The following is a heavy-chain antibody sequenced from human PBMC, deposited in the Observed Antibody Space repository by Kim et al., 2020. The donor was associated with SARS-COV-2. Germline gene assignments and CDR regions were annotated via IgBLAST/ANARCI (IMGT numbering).Heavy chain of an antibody. Sequence: ASVKVSCKASGYTFTSYGISWVRQAPGQGLEWMGWISAYNGNTNYAQKLQGRVTMTTDTSTSTAYMELRSLRSDDTAVYYCARSSRGYSGYWHGLVYYWGQGTLVTVSS. CDR3: ARSSRGYSGYWHGLVYY. CDR2: ISAYNGNT. J-gene: IGHJ4*02. D-gene: IGHD5-12*01. V-gene: IGHV1-18*01. CDR1: GYTFTSYG.